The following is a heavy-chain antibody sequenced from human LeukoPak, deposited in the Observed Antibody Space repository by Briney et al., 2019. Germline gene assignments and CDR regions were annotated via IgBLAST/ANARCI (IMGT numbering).Heavy chain of an antibody. D-gene: IGHD6-19*01. V-gene: IGHV4-34*01. CDR1: GGSFSGYY. J-gene: IGHJ6*02. CDR3: ASQWLVLRSGMDG. CDR2: INHSGST. Sequence: PSETLSLTCAVYGGSFSGYYWSWIRQPPGKGLEWIGEINHSGSTNYNPSLKSRVTISVDTSKNQFSLKRSSVTAADTAVYYCASQWLVLRSGMDGWGQGTTVTVSS.